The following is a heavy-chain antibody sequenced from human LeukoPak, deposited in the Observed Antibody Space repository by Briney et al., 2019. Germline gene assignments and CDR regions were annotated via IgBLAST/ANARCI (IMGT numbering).Heavy chain of an antibody. CDR1: GDSISSSTYITTYY. CDR3: ARGLSELKQ. J-gene: IGHJ4*02. V-gene: IGHV4-39*01. Sequence: SETLSLTCTVSGDSISSSTYITTYYWGWIRQPPGKGLEWIGSITYSGTTHYNASLKSRVTISVDTSKNQFSLKLSSVTAADTAVYYCARGLSELKQWGQGTLVTVSS. CDR2: ITYSGTT. D-gene: IGHD1-26*01.